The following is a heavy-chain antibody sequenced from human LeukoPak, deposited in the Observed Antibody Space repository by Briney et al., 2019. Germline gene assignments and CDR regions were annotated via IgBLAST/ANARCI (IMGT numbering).Heavy chain of an antibody. V-gene: IGHV4-38-2*02. CDR3: ARCSASSSWYLP. D-gene: IGHD6-13*01. Sequence: PSETLSLTCTVSGYSISSGYYWGWIRQPPGKGLEWIGSIYHSGSTYYNPSLKSRVTISVDTSKNQFSLKLSSVTAADTAVYYCARCSASSSWYLPWGQGTLVTVSS. J-gene: IGHJ5*02. CDR1: GYSISSGYY. CDR2: IYHSGST.